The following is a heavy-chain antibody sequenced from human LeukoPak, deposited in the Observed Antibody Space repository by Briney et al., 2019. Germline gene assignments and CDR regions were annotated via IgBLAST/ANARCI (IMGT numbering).Heavy chain of an antibody. CDR1: GFIFDDYT. J-gene: IGHJ4*02. Sequence: GGSLRLSCAASGFIFDDYTMHWVRQAPGKGLEWVSLISLDGGSTYYADSVKGRFTVSRDKSKNSLCLQMNSLRNEDTAFYYCARESDYGGNSGYFDHWGQGTLVTVSS. V-gene: IGHV3-43*01. D-gene: IGHD4-23*01. CDR2: ISLDGGST. CDR3: ARESDYGGNSGYFDH.